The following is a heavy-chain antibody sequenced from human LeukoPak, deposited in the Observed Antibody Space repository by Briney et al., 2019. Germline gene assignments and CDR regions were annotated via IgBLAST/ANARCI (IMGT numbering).Heavy chain of an antibody. J-gene: IGHJ6*02. Sequence: ASVKVSCKASGYTFTSCDINWVRQATGQGLEWMGWMNPNSGNTGYAQKFQGRVTMTRNTSISTAYMELSSLRSEDTAVYYCARVKKDRYGMDVWGQGTTVAVSS. CDR2: MNPNSGNT. CDR3: ARVKKDRYGMDV. CDR1: GYTFTSCD. V-gene: IGHV1-8*01.